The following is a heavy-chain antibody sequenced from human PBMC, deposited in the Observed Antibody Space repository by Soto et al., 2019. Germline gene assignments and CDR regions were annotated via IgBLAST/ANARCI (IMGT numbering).Heavy chain of an antibody. J-gene: IGHJ4*02. V-gene: IGHV3-72*01. CDR2: IKNKANSYTT. CDR1: GCTLSAHY. Sequence: EVQLVESGGGLVQPGGSLRLSCAASGCTLSAHYMDWVRQAPGKGLEWVGRIKNKANSYTTEYAASVEGRFTISREDSQNSLSLQMNSLKTEDTAVYYCARVSLVGPSGGRYFDYWGQGSQVAVSS. CDR3: ARVSLVGPSGGRYFDY. D-gene: IGHD1-26*01.